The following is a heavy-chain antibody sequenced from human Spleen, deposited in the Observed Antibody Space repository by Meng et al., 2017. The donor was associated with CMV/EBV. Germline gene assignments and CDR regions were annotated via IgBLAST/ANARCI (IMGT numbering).Heavy chain of an antibody. CDR3: ARDFIAAAGRGYYFDY. Sequence: QVQRQQWGAGPLKPSETLSLTCAVYGGSFSGYYRGWIRQPPGKGLEWIGEINHSGSTNYNPSLKSRVTISVDTSKNQFYLKLSSVTAADTAVYYCARDFIAAAGRGYYFDYWGQGTLVTVSS. D-gene: IGHD6-13*01. CDR1: GGSFSGYY. V-gene: IGHV4-34*01. J-gene: IGHJ4*02. CDR2: INHSGST.